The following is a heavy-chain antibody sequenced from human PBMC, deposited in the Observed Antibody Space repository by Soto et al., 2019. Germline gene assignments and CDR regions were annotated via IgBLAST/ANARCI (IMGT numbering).Heavy chain of an antibody. J-gene: IGHJ3*02. CDR3: ARDPPPVYYDFWSGYPHAFDI. Sequence: SETLSLTCAAYGGSFSGYYWSWTRQPPGKGLEWIGEINHSGSTNYNPSLKSRVTISVDTSKNQFSLKLSSVTAADTAVYYCARDPPPVYYDFWSGYPHAFDIWGQGTMVTVSS. CDR2: INHSGST. D-gene: IGHD3-3*01. CDR1: GGSFSGYY. V-gene: IGHV4-34*01.